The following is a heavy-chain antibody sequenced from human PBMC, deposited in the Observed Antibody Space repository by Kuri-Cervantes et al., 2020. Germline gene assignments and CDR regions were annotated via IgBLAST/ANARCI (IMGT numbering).Heavy chain of an antibody. D-gene: IGHD2-15*01. CDR3: ARLYCSGGSCYHLDY. J-gene: IGHJ4*02. Sequence: ESLKISCTVSGGSISSSSYYWGWIRQPPGKGLEWIGYIYYSGSTNYNPSLKSRVTISVDTSKNQFSLKLSSVTAADTAVYYCARLYCSGGSCYHLDYWGQGTLVTVSS. CDR1: GGSISSSSYY. V-gene: IGHV4-61*05. CDR2: IYYSGST.